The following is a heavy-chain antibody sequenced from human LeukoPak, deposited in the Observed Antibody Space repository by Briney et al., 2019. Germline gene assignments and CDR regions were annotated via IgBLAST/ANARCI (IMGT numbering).Heavy chain of an antibody. CDR3: AKGVRVGYVANWFDP. CDR1: GFTLSGNS. J-gene: IGHJ5*02. CDR2: ISSSGSTI. Sequence: PGGSLRLSCAASGFTLSGNSMNWLRQAPGKGLEWVSYISSSGSTIYYADSVKDRSTISRDNAKNSLYLQMNSLRDEDTAVYYCAKGVRVGYVANWFDPWGQGTLVTVSS. V-gene: IGHV3-48*02. D-gene: IGHD5-12*01.